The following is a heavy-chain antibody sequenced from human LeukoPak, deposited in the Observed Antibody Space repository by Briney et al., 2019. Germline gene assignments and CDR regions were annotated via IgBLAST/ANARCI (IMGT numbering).Heavy chain of an antibody. J-gene: IGHJ4*02. CDR1: GYTLTELS. CDR2: FDPEDGET. D-gene: IGHD5-18*01. V-gene: IGHV1-24*01. CDR3: ATDGSDTAMGPFDY. Sequence: ASVKVSCKVSGYTLTELSMHWVRQAPGKGLEWMGGFDPEDGETIYAQKFQGRVTVTEDTSTDTAYMELSSLRSEDTAVYYCATDGSDTAMGPFDYWGQGTLVTVSS.